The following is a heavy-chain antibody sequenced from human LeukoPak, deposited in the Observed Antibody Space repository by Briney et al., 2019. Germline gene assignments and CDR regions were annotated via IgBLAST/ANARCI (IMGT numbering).Heavy chain of an antibody. Sequence: AETLSLTCTVSGDSMSDYFWTWIRQPPGKGLEWVGIIYHSGNTYYNPSLKSRVTMSLDTFKNQFYLKLTSVTAADTAVYYCARAVGPTTYWGFDYWGRGTLVTVSS. D-gene: IGHD1-26*01. V-gene: IGHV4-59*04. CDR1: GDSMSDYF. CDR3: ARAVGPTTYWGFDY. CDR2: IYHSGNT. J-gene: IGHJ4*02.